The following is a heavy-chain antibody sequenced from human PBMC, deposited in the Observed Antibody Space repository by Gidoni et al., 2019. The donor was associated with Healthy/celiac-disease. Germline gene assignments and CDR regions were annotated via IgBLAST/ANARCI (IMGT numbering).Heavy chain of an antibody. CDR3: ARVVDTAMVDAFDI. V-gene: IGHV4-59*01. Sequence: QVQLQESGPGLVKPSETLSLTCTVSGGSISSYYGSWIRQPPGKGLEWIGYIYYSGSTNYNPSLKSRVTISVDTSKNQFSLKLSSVTAADTAVYYCARVVDTAMVDAFDIWGQGTMVTVSS. CDR2: IYYSGST. D-gene: IGHD5-18*01. J-gene: IGHJ3*02. CDR1: GGSISSYY.